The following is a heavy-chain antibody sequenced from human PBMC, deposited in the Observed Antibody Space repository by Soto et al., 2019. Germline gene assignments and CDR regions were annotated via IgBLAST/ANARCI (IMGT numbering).Heavy chain of an antibody. J-gene: IGHJ5*02. Sequence: QVQLVESGGDLVKPGGSLRLSCAASGFTFNDFFMTWIRQAPGRGPEWVASTSNSGNSVYYADSVEGRFTVSRDNAQNTLTLQMTDLRVDDTAVYYCARNTFNWFDPWGQGTLVTVSS. CDR3: ARNTFNWFDP. CDR1: GFTFNDFF. V-gene: IGHV3-11*01. CDR2: TSNSGNSV.